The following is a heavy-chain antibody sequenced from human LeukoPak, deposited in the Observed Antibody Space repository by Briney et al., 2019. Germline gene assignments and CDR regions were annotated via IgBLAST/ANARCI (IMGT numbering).Heavy chain of an antibody. CDR2: ISAFNGNT. D-gene: IGHD6-19*01. J-gene: IGHJ4*02. CDR1: GYSFTTYG. Sequence: ASVKVSCKASGYSFTTYGISWVRQAPGQGLEWMGWISAFNGNTNYAQNLQGRVTMTTDTSTSTAYMELRSLRSDDTAVYYCARDSFSPYSSGPYYWGQGTLVTVSS. CDR3: ARDSFSPYSSGPYY. V-gene: IGHV1-18*01.